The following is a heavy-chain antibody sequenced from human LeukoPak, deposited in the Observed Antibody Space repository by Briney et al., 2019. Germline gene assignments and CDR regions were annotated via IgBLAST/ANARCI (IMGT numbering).Heavy chain of an antibody. CDR3: ANNPSGWYGSA. J-gene: IGHJ5*02. CDR2: ISGSGGST. V-gene: IGHV3-23*01. CDR1: GVTFSSYA. D-gene: IGHD6-19*01. Sequence: GGPLRLSCAASGVTFSSYAMSWVRQAPGKGLEWVSAISGSGGSTYYADSVKGRFTISRDNSKNTLYLQMNSLRAEDTAVYYCANNPSGWYGSAWGQGTLVTVSS.